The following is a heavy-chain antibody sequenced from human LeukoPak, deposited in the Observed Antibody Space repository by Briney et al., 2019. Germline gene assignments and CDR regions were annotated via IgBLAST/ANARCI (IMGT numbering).Heavy chain of an antibody. D-gene: IGHD6-6*01. CDR2: IYTSGST. CDR3: ARTTLHSSSFESPYGIDV. J-gene: IGHJ6*02. CDR1: GGSISSGSYY. V-gene: IGHV4-61*02. Sequence: SQTLSLPRTVSGGSISSGSYYGSWIRQPAGKGLEWIGRIYTSGSTNYNPSLKSRVTISVDTSKNQFSLKLSSVTAADTAVYYCARTTLHSSSFESPYGIDVWGQGTTVTVSS.